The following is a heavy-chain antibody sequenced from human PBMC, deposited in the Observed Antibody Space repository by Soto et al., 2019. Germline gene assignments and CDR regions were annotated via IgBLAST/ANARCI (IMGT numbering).Heavy chain of an antibody. Sequence: GGSLRLSCKASGFSVSDYAMTWVRQAPGKGLEWVSVISGSGDNTFYAASVKGRFAISRDNSKNTLYLQMNSLRAEDTAVYYCARDGPHYYGSGSYRPLDVWGQGTTVTVSS. V-gene: IGHV3-23*01. J-gene: IGHJ6*02. D-gene: IGHD3-10*01. CDR2: ISGSGDNT. CDR1: GFSVSDYA. CDR3: ARDGPHYYGSGSYRPLDV.